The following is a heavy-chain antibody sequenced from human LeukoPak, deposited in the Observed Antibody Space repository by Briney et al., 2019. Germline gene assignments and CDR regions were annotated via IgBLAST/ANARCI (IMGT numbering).Heavy chain of an antibody. D-gene: IGHD6-13*01. J-gene: IGHJ3*02. CDR1: GGSFSGYY. V-gene: IGHV4-34*01. CDR3: ARVPGYSRSRGAFDI. Sequence: SETLSLTCAVYGGSFSGYYWSWIRQPPGKGLEWIGEINHSGSTNYNPSLKSRVTISVDTSKNQFSLKLSSVTAADTAMYYCARVPGYSRSRGAFDIWGQGTMVTVSS. CDR2: INHSGST.